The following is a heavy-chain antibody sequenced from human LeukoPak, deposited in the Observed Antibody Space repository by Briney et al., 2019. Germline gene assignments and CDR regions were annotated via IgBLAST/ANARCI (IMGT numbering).Heavy chain of an antibody. J-gene: IGHJ4*02. CDR2: IRQDGGAA. Sequence: PGGSLRLSCAASGFTFTDYWMTWVRQAPGQGLEWMANIRQDGGAAYYGGSVKDRFTISRDNAKNSVFLQMNNLRADDTAVYYCATSKDTAGGPYWGQGTLVTVSS. CDR3: ATSKDTAGGPY. CDR1: GFTFTDYW. D-gene: IGHD5-18*01. V-gene: IGHV3-7*01.